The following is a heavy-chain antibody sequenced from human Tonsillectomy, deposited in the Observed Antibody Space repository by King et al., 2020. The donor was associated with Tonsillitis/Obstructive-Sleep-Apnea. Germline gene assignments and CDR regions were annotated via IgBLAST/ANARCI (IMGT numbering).Heavy chain of an antibody. CDR2: ISYDGSNK. J-gene: IGHJ4*02. V-gene: IGHV3-30*15. CDR3: ARGGGSAPYTPKY. D-gene: IGHD6-25*01. CDR1: GFTFSSYS. Sequence: VQLVESGGGVVQPGGSLRLSCTASGFTFSSYSMHWVRQAPGKGLEWVALISYDGSNKYHADSVEGRFTISRDNSKNTLYLQVSSLRAEDTDVYYCARGGGSAPYTPKYWGQGTLVTVSS.